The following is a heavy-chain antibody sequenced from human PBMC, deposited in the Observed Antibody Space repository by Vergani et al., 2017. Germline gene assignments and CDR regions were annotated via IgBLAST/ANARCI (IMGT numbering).Heavy chain of an antibody. CDR1: GGSISSGDYY. Sequence: QVQLQESGPGLVKPSQTLSLTCTVSGGSISSGDYYWSWIRQPPGKGLEWIGYIYYSGSTYYNPSLKSRVTISVDTSKNQFSLKLSSVTAADTAVYYCARVTDYYDSSGYYYASDWDYWGQGTLVTVSS. V-gene: IGHV4-30-4*08. CDR2: IYYSGST. D-gene: IGHD3-22*01. J-gene: IGHJ4*02. CDR3: ARVTDYYDSSGYYYASDWDY.